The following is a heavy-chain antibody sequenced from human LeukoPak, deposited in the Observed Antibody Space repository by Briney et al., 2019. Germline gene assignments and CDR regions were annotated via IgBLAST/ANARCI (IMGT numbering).Heavy chain of an antibody. CDR2: ISTSSSCI. V-gene: IGHV3-21*01. CDR3: VRDQWLAYNYYMDV. J-gene: IGHJ6*03. D-gene: IGHD6-19*01. Sequence: GGSLRLSCAASGFTFSSYSMNWVRQAPGKGLEWVSSISTSSSCIYYADSVKGRFTISRHNAKNSLYLQMNSLRAEDTAVYFCVRDQWLAYNYYMDVWGKGTTVTVSS. CDR1: GFTFSSYS.